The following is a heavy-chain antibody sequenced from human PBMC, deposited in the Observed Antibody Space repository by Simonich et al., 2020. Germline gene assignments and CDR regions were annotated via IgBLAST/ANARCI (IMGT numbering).Heavy chain of an antibody. J-gene: IGHJ3*02. D-gene: IGHD2-2*01. V-gene: IGHV1-2*06. CDR2: INPNRGGP. CDR1: GYTLTGYY. Sequence: QVQLVQSGAEVKKPGASVKVSCKASGYTLTGYYIHWVRQAPGQGIEGRVRINPNRGGPTYSQKVQGRVTMTRDTSISTAYMELSRLRSDDTAVYYCARDTFLGYCSSTSCYDAFDIWGQGTMVTVSS. CDR3: ARDTFLGYCSSTSCYDAFDI.